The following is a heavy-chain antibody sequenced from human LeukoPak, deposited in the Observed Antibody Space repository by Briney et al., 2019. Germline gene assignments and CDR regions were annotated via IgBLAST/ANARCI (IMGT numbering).Heavy chain of an antibody. V-gene: IGHV4-61*01. CDR3: AAGHYDILISDP. Sequence: PSETLSLTCTVSGGSVSSGSYYWSWIRQPPGKGLEWIGYIYYSGSTNYNPSLKSRVTISVDTSKNQFSLKLSSVTAADTAVYYCAAGHYDILISDPWGQGTLVTVSS. D-gene: IGHD3-9*01. CDR1: GGSVSSGSYY. CDR2: IYYSGST. J-gene: IGHJ5*02.